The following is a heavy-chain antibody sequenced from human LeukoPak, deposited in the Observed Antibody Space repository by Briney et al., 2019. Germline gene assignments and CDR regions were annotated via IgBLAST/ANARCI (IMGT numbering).Heavy chain of an antibody. Sequence: ASVTVSCKASGYTFTGYYMHWVRQAPGQGLEWMGWINPNSGGTNYAQKFQGRVNMTRDTSISTAYMELSRLRSDDTAVYYCARDRGYCSSTSCYARNWFDPWGQGTLVTVSS. V-gene: IGHV1-2*02. D-gene: IGHD2-2*01. CDR3: ARDRGYCSSTSCYARNWFDP. J-gene: IGHJ5*02. CDR2: INPNSGGT. CDR1: GYTFTGYY.